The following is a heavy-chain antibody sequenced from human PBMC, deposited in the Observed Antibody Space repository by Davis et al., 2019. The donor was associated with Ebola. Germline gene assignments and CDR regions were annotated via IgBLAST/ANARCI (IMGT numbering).Heavy chain of an antibody. CDR2: IYPGDSDT. J-gene: IGHJ3*02. V-gene: IGHV5-51*01. D-gene: IGHD2-15*01. CDR3: ARRCSGGSCHTKADAFDI. Sequence: GESLKISCKGSGYTFSRYWIGRVRQMPGEGLKLMGIIYPGDSDTRYSPSFQGQVTISADKSISTAYLQWSSLKASDTAMYYCARRCSGGSCHTKADAFDIWGQGTMVTVSS. CDR1: GYTFSRYW.